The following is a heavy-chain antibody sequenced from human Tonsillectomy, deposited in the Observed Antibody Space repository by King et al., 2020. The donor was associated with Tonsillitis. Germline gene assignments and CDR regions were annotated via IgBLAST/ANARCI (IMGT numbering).Heavy chain of an antibody. Sequence: VQLVESGGGLVQPGGSLRLSCAASGLTFSSYNMNWVLQAPVKGLERVSYISSISSTIYYLNSVEGRFTSSRDNAKNSLYLQMNSLRAEDTAVYYCARDRSSGWPGVPDIWGQGTLVIVSS. CDR1: GLTFSSYN. J-gene: IGHJ3*02. D-gene: IGHD6-19*01. V-gene: IGHV3-48*01. CDR3: ARDRSSGWPGVPDI. CDR2: ISSISSTI.